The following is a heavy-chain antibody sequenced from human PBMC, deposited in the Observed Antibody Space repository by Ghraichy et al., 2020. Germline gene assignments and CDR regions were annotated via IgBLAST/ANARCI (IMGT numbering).Heavy chain of an antibody. CDR1: GLTVSSSY. Sequence: GESLNISCAASGLTVSSSYMSWVRQAPGKGLEWVSLIYSGDRTYYADSVKGRFTISRDNSRNALYLQMNSLRAEDTAVYYCARDRGVTYSDYWGQGTLVTVSS. CDR3: ARDRGVTYSDY. V-gene: IGHV3-53*01. D-gene: IGHD2-21*02. CDR2: IYSGDRT. J-gene: IGHJ4*02.